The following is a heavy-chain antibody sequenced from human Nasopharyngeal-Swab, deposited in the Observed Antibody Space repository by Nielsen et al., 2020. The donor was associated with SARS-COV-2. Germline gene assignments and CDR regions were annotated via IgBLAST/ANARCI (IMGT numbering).Heavy chain of an antibody. J-gene: IGHJ4*02. CDR2: ISSSSSYI. CDR3: ARMDHIVVVPAAPGGADY. V-gene: IGHV3-21*01. D-gene: IGHD2-2*01. Sequence: VRQAPGKGLEWVSSISSSSSYIYYADSVKGRFTISGDNAKNSLYLQMNSLRAEDTAVYYCARMDHIVVVPAAPGGADYWGQGTLVTVSS.